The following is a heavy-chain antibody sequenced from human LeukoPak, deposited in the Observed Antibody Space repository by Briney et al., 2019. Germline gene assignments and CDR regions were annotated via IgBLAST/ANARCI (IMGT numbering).Heavy chain of an antibody. CDR1: GYTFTGYY. D-gene: IGHD3-10*01. J-gene: IGHJ4*02. Sequence: ASVKISCKASGYTFTGYYMHWVRQAPGQGLEWMGWINPNSGGTNYAQKFQGWVTMTRDTSISTAYMELSRLRSDDTAVYYCARDSTNYYRRGGAPDYWGQGTLVTVSS. CDR3: ARDSTNYYRRGGAPDY. V-gene: IGHV1-2*04. CDR2: INPNSGGT.